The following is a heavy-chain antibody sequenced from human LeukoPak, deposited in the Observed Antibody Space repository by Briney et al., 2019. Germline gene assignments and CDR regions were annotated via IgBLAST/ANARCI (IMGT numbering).Heavy chain of an antibody. J-gene: IGHJ4*02. CDR3: AKGGDGSGSYSRTDFDY. V-gene: IGHV3-23*01. Sequence: PGGSLRLSCAASGFTFSNFAMSWVRQAPGKGLEWVSIISGSGGSINHADSVKGRFTISRDNSKNTLNLQMNSLRAEDTAVYYCAKGGDGSGSYSRTDFDYWGQGTLVTVSS. CDR2: ISGSGGSI. CDR1: GFTFSNFA. D-gene: IGHD3-10*01.